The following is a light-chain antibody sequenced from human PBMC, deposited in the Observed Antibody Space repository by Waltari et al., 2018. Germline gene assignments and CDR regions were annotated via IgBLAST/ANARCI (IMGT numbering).Light chain of an antibody. J-gene: IGKJ1*01. V-gene: IGKV3-20*01. CDR1: QNIDSRH. CDR2: SAS. Sequence: IVLTQSPGTLSLSPGERATLSCRASQNIDSRHLCWYQQKPGQPPRLLIFSASTRATGVPVRFSGSGSGTNFTLTISRLEPEDFAVFFCHQYAYSRTFGQGTRV. CDR3: HQYAYSRT.